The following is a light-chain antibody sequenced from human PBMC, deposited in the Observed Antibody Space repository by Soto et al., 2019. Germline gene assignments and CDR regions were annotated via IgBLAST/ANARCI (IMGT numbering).Light chain of an antibody. CDR1: QGISSY. CDR2: AAS. CDR3: QQLNNYPQMYT. Sequence: IQLTQSPSSLSASVGDRVTITCRASQGISSYLAWYQQKPGKAPKLLIYAASTLQSGVPSRFSGSGSGTDFTLTTSSLQPEDFATYYFQQLNNYPQMYTFGQGTKLEIK. J-gene: IGKJ2*01. V-gene: IGKV1-9*01.